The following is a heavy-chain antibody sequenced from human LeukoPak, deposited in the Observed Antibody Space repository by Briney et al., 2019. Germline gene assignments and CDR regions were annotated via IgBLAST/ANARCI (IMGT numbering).Heavy chain of an antibody. CDR1: GFTFSSYS. V-gene: IGHV3-21*01. Sequence: GGSLRLSCAASGFTFSSYSMNWVRQAPGKGLEWVSSISSSSSYIYYADSVKGRFTTSAANAKNSLFLQMNSLRVDDTATYYCARAGEMRYMDVWGKGTAVAVS. D-gene: IGHD5-24*01. CDR2: ISSSSSYI. CDR3: ARAGEMRYMDV. J-gene: IGHJ6*03.